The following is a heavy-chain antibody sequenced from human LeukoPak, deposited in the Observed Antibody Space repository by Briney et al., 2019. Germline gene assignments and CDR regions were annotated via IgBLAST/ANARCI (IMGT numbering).Heavy chain of an antibody. V-gene: IGHV1-2*02. CDR2: INPNSGGT. CDR1: GYTFTGYY. J-gene: IGHJ5*02. Sequence: ASVKVSCKASGYTFTGYYMHWVRQAPGQGLEWMGWINPNSGGTNYAQKFQGRVTMTRDTSISTAYMELSRLRSDDTAVYYCAREGLGSSSWFDPWGQGTLVTVSS. CDR3: AREGLGSSSWFDP. D-gene: IGHD6-13*01.